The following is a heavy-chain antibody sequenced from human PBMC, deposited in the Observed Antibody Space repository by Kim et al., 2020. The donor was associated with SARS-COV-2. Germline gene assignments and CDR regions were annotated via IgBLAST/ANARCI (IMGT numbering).Heavy chain of an antibody. V-gene: IGHV4-61*07. J-gene: IGHJ4*02. Sequence: TSRGTISADTSKNQFSLKLNSVTAADTAVYYCARRTPNYFGSGSYYYFDFWGQGTLVTVSS. CDR3: ARRTPNYFGSGSYYYFDF. D-gene: IGHD3-10*01.